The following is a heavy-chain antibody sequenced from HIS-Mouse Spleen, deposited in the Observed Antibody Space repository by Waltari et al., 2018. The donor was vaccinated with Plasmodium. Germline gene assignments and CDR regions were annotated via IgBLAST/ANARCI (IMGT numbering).Heavy chain of an antibody. V-gene: IGHV3-30*04. CDR3: ARLYYDFWSGYYPYGMDV. Sequence: QVQLVESGGGVVQPGRSLRLSCAASGFTFSSYAMHWCRQAPGKGLEWVAVISYDGSNKYYADSVKGRFTISRDNSKNTLYLQMNSLRAEDTAVYYCARLYYDFWSGYYPYGMDVWGQGTTVTVSS. CDR1: GFTFSSYA. J-gene: IGHJ6*02. D-gene: IGHD3-3*01. CDR2: ISYDGSNK.